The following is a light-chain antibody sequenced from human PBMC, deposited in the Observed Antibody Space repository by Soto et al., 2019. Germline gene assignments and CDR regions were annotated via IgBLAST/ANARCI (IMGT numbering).Light chain of an antibody. J-gene: IGKJ4*01. CDR2: RAS. V-gene: IGKV3-20*01. Sequence: EIVLTQSPDTLSLSPGERATLSCRASQSVSSALLAWYQQKPGQAPRLLIYRASTRATGIPDRFTGSGSGTDFTLTISRLEPEDFAVYYCQQYESSPLTCGGGTKVESK. CDR3: QQYESSPLT. CDR1: QSVSSAL.